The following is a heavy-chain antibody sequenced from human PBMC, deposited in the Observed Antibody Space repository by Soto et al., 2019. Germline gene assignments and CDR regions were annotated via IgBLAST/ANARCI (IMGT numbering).Heavy chain of an antibody. J-gene: IGHJ1*01. V-gene: IGHV1-24*01. Sequence: GSAVKATCKVSGYTLTELSMHWVRQAPGKGHEWMGGFDPEDGETIYAQKFQGRVTMTEDTSTDTSYMELSSLRPEDTAAYYCTIGSMLVVVTSEYLAPWGQ. CDR1: GYTLTELS. CDR2: FDPEDGET. D-gene: IGHD3-22*01. CDR3: TIGSMLVVVTSEYLAP.